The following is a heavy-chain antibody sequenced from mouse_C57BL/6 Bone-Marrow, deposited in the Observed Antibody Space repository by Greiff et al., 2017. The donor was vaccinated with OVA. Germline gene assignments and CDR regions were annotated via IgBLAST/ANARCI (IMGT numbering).Heavy chain of an antibody. CDR1: GYTFTDYE. D-gene: IGHD2-3*01. CDR2: IDPETGGT. Sequence: QVHVKQSGAELVRPGASVTLSCKASGYTFTDYEMHWVKQTPVHGLEWIGAIDPETGGTAYNQKFKGKAILTADKSSSTAYMELRSLTSEDSAVYYCTRPGYYLYYFDYWGQGTTLTVSS. CDR3: TRPGYYLYYFDY. V-gene: IGHV1-15*01. J-gene: IGHJ2*01.